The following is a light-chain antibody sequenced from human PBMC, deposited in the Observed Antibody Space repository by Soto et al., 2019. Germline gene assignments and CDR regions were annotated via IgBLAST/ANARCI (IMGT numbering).Light chain of an antibody. CDR3: TSYTSSSTLL. CDR1: SSDVGGYNF. Sequence: QSALTQPASVSGSPGQSITISCTGTSSDVGGYNFVSWYQHHPGKAPKLMIYEVSSRPSGVSNRFSGSKSGNTASLTISGLQAEDESDYYRTSYTSSSTLLFGTGTKVTVL. J-gene: IGLJ1*01. V-gene: IGLV2-14*01. CDR2: EVS.